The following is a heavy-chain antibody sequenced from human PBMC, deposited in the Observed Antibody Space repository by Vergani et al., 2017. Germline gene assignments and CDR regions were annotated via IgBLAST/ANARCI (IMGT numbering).Heavy chain of an antibody. Sequence: QVQLVESAGGVVQPGGSLRLSCAPSGFTFSTFGMHWIRQAPRKGLEWLAYVGKDGINTRYRDAVKGRFTVSRDNSKDILYLQMDSLRSEETALYYVAKYLGDSTDALPDSWGPGSLVIVAS. D-gene: IGHD2-21*02. CDR1: GFTFSTFG. J-gene: IGHJ5*02. V-gene: IGHV3-30*02. CDR3: AKYLGDSTDALPDS. CDR2: VGKDGINT.